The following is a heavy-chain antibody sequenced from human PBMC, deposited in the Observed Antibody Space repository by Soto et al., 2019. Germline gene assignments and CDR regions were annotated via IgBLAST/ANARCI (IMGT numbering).Heavy chain of an antibody. CDR1: GYTFTGYY. CDR3: ARDPGLMRSSWWYYYGMDV. J-gene: IGHJ6*02. V-gene: IGHV1-46*01. D-gene: IGHD6-13*01. CDR2: INPSGGST. Sequence: ASVKVSCKASGYTFTGYYMHWVRQAPGQGLEWMGWINPSGGSTSYAQKFQGRVTMTRDTSTSTVYMELSSLRSEDTAVYYCARDPGLMRSSWWYYYGMDVWGQGTTVTVSS.